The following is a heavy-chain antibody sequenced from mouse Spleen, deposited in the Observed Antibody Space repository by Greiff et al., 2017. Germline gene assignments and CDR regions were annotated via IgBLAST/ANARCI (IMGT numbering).Heavy chain of an antibody. CDR1: GYSFTGYY. Sequence: EVKLMESGPELVKPGASVKISCKASGYSFTGYYMNWVKQSPEKSLEWIGEINPSTGGTTYNQKFKAKATLTVDKSSSTAYMQLKSLTSEDSAVYYCARSYRYDGDYYAMDYWGQGTSVTVSS. D-gene: IGHD2-14*01. V-gene: IGHV1-42*01. CDR2: INPSTGGT. CDR3: ARSYRYDGDYYAMDY. J-gene: IGHJ4*01.